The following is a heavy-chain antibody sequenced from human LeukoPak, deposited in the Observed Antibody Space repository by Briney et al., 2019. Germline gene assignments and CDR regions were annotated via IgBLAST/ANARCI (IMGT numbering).Heavy chain of an antibody. V-gene: IGHV3-64D*06. CDR3: VRKYYDILTGYYYFDY. J-gene: IGHJ4*02. D-gene: IGHD3-9*01. CDR2: ISSDGGST. CDR1: GFTFSRCT. Sequence: PGESLKISCSASGFTFSRCTMHWVRQAPGKGLEFVSAISSDGGSTYYADSVKGRFTISRDNSKNTLYLQMSSLRAEDTAVYYCVRKYYDILTGYYYFDYWGQGTLVTVSS.